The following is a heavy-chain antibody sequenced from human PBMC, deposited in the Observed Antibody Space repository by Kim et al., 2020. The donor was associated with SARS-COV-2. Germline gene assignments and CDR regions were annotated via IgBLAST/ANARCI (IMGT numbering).Heavy chain of an antibody. CDR3: ARDQLYIDY. J-gene: IGHJ4*02. V-gene: IGHV3-30*04. D-gene: IGHD1-1*01. Sequence: GGSLRLSCAASGFTFSSYAMHWVRQAPGKGLEWVAVISYDGSNKYYADSVKGRFIISRDNSKNTLYLQMNSLRAEDTAVYYCARDQLYIDYWGQGTLVTVSS. CDR1: GFTFSSYA. CDR2: ISYDGSNK.